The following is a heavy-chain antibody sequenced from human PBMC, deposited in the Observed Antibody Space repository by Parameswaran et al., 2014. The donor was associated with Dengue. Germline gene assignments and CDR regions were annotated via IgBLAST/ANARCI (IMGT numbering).Heavy chain of an antibody. V-gene: IGHV4-39*07. CDR3: ATSAYDILTGSHNWFDP. D-gene: IGHD3-9*01. CDR2: IYYSGST. Sequence: VRQAPGKGLEWIGSIYYSGSTYYNPSLKSRVTISVDTSKNQFSLKLSSVTAADTAVYYCATSAYDILTGSHNWFDPGPGTWSPSPQ. J-gene: IGHJ5*02.